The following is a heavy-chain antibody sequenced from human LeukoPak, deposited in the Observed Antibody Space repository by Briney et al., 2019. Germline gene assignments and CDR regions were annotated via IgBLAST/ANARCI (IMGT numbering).Heavy chain of an antibody. CDR2: ISAYNGNT. Sequence: ASLKVSCKASGYTFSSYGISWVRQAPGQGLEWMGWISAYNGNTNYAQKLQGRVTMTTDTSTSTAYMELRSLRSDDTAVYYCARLSYYDSSGYWGADYWGQGTLVTISS. J-gene: IGHJ4*02. V-gene: IGHV1-18*01. CDR3: ARLSYYDSSGYWGADY. CDR1: GYTFSSYG. D-gene: IGHD3-22*01.